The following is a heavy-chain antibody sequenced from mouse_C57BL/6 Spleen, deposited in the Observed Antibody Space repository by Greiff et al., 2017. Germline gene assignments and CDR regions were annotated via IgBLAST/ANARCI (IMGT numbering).Heavy chain of an antibody. CDR2: IRNKANGYTT. CDR1: GFTFTDYY. D-gene: IGHD2-1*01. J-gene: IGHJ4*01. Sequence: EVKVVESGGGLVQPGGSLSLSCAASGFTFTDYYMSWVRQPPGKALEWLGFIRNKANGYTTEYSASVKGRFTISRDNSQSILYLQMNALRAEDSATYYCARLLDGDYWGKGTSVTVSS. V-gene: IGHV7-3*01. CDR3: ARLLDGDY.